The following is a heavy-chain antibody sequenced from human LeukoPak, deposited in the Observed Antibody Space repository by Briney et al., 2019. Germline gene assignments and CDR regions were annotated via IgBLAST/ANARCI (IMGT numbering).Heavy chain of an antibody. J-gene: IGHJ2*01. CDR2: INHSEST. CDR3: VRGLVVPTATRFWYFDL. D-gene: IGHD2-2*01. CDR1: GGSFSNYY. V-gene: IGHV4-34*01. Sequence: PSETLSLTCAVYGGSFSNYYWSWIRQPPGTGLEWLGEINHSESTNYNPSLKSRVTISVDTSKNQFSLKLSSVTAADTAAYYCVRGLVVPTATRFWYFDLWGRGTLVTVSS.